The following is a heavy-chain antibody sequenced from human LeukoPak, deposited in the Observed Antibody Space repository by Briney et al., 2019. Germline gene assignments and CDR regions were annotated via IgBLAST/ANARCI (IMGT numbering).Heavy chain of an antibody. CDR2: IYYSGNT. Sequence: KPSETLSLTCTVSGGSISSYYWSWIRQPPGKGLEWIGYIYYSGNTNYNPSLKSRVTISVDTSKNQFSLKLSSVTAADTAVYYCARKAGTFSWFDPWGQGTLVTVSS. J-gene: IGHJ5*02. CDR3: ARKAGTFSWFDP. D-gene: IGHD6-13*01. V-gene: IGHV4-59*01. CDR1: GGSISSYY.